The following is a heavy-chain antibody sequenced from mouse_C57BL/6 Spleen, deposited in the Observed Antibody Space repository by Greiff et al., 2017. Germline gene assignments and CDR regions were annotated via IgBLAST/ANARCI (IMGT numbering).Heavy chain of an antibody. CDR2: IRNKANGYTT. Sequence: EVQLVESGGGLVQPGGSLSLSCAASGFTFTDYYMCWVRQPPGKALEWLGFIRNKANGYTTEYSASVKGRFTISRDNYQCILYLQLNALGADDSATYYCASYSNCGAMGYWGQGTSVTVAS. J-gene: IGHJ4*01. D-gene: IGHD2-1*01. V-gene: IGHV7-3*01. CDR3: ASYSNCGAMGY. CDR1: GFTFTDYY.